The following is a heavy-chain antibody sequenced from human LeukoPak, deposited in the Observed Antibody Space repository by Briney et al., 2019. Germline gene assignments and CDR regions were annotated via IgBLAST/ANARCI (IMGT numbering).Heavy chain of an antibody. D-gene: IGHD6-13*01. CDR3: ARDSAGNDY. CDR1: GFTFSTYW. J-gene: IGHJ4*02. V-gene: IGHV3-7*01. Sequence: GGSLRLSCAAPGFTFSTYWMSWVRQAPGKGLEWVANIKQDGSEKYYVDSVRGRFTISRDNAKNSLYLQMNSLRAEDTAMYYCARDSAGNDYWGQGTLVTVSS. CDR2: IKQDGSEK.